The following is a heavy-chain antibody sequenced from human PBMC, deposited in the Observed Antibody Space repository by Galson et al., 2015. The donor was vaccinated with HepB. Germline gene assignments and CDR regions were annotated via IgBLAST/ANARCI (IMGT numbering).Heavy chain of an antibody. CDR3: ASSETLTRARYYYDSSGYGPGAFDI. V-gene: IGHV1-69*06. CDR2: IIPIFGTA. CDR1: GGTFSSYA. D-gene: IGHD3-22*01. J-gene: IGHJ3*02. Sequence: SVKVSCKASGGTFSSYAISWVRQAPGQGLEWMGGIIPIFGTANYAQKFQGRVTITADKSTSTAYMELSSLRSEDTAVYYCASSETLTRARYYYDSSGYGPGAFDIWGQGTMVTVSS.